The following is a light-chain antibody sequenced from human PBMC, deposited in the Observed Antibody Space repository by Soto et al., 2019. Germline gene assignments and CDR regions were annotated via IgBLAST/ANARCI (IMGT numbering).Light chain of an antibody. J-gene: IGLJ2*01. CDR3: SSYTSSSTLVV. CDR1: SSDVGGYNY. CDR2: EVS. Sequence: QSALTQPASVSGSPGQSITISCTGTSSDVGGYNYVSWYQQHPGKAPKLMIYEVSNRPSGVSNRFSDSKSGNTASLTISGLQAEDGADYYSSSYTSSSTLVVFGGGTKLTVL. V-gene: IGLV2-14*01.